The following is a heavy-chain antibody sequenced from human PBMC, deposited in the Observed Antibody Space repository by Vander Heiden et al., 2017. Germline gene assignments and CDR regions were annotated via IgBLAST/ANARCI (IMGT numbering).Heavy chain of an antibody. J-gene: IGHJ4*02. CDR1: GFTFSSYA. D-gene: IGHD4-17*01. V-gene: IGHV3-23*01. CDR3: AKGVGYGDYEDY. CDR2: ISGSGGST. Sequence: EVQLLESGGGLVQPGGSLRLSCAASGFTFSSYAMSGGRQAPGKGREWVSAISGSGGSTYYADSVKGRFTISRDNSKNTLYLQMNSLRAEDTAVYYGAKGVGYGDYEDYWGQGTLVTVSS.